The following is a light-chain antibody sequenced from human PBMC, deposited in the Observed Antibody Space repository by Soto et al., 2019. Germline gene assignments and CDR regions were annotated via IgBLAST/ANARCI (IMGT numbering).Light chain of an antibody. CDR2: WAS. Sequence: IVMTQSPDSLALSLGERATINCKANQRVLYSSNKKNYLAWYQQKPGQPPKVLIYWASTRESGVPDRFSGSGSGTDFTLTISSLQAEDVAVYYCQQSSSTPPWTFGQGTKVDIK. CDR1: QRVLYSSNKKNY. V-gene: IGKV4-1*01. CDR3: QQSSSTPPWT. J-gene: IGKJ1*01.